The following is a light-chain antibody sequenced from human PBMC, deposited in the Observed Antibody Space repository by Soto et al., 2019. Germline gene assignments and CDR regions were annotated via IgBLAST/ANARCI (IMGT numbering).Light chain of an antibody. V-gene: IGKV3-20*01. J-gene: IGKJ4*01. CDR1: QRLLRSY. CDR3: QQFGRSVT. Sequence: EIVLTQSPTTLSLSPGEGATLSCRASQRLLRSYLVWYQQRPGQAPRLLIYDASTRAPGIPDRFSGSGSGTDFILTISRVEPEDFAVYYCQQFGRSVTFGGGTKVEI. CDR2: DAS.